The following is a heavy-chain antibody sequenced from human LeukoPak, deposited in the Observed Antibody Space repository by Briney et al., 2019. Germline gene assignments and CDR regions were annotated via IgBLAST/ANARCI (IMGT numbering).Heavy chain of an antibody. J-gene: IGHJ4*02. D-gene: IGHD2-2*01. CDR3: VRGGRFCSTTSCSGLDY. CDR2: ISYDGTNK. Sequence: GGSLRLSCAASGFTFSSYTMHWVRQAPGKGLEWVSFISYDGTNKYYADSVKGRFTISRDNSKNTLYLQMNSLRPEDTAVYYCVRGGRFCSTTSCSGLDYWGQGTLVTVSS. CDR1: GFTFSSYT. V-gene: IGHV3-30*04.